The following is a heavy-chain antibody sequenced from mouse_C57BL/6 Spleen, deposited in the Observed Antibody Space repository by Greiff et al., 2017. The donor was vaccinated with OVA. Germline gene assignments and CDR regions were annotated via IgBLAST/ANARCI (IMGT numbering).Heavy chain of an antibody. CDR2: IHPNSGST. Sequence: QVQLQQPGAELVKPGASVKLSCKASGYTFTSYWMHWVKQRPGQGLEWIGMIHPNSGSTNYNEKFKSKATLTVDKSSSTAYMQLSSLISEDSAVYYCARLDDYDGFDYWGQGTTLTVSS. D-gene: IGHD2-4*01. CDR1: GYTFTSYW. CDR3: ARLDDYDGFDY. V-gene: IGHV1-64*01. J-gene: IGHJ2*01.